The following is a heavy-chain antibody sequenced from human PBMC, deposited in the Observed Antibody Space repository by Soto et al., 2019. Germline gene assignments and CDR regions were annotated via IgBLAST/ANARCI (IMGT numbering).Heavy chain of an antibody. Sequence: SETLSLTCAVYGGFLSESYWTWIRQPPGKGLEWIGVINHVGGTNYNPSLKSRVTMSVDTYQNQFSLRLISVTAADTAMYFCVRIRYQLPSSVLWLDPWGQGTPVT. J-gene: IGHJ5*02. D-gene: IGHD3-16*01. V-gene: IGHV4-34*01. CDR1: GGFLSESY. CDR3: VRIRYQLPSSVLWLDP. CDR2: INHVGGT.